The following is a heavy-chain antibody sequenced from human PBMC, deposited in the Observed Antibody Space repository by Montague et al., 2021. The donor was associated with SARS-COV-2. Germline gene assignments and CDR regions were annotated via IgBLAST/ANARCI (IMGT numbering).Heavy chain of an antibody. J-gene: IGHJ4*02. CDR3: AGQRKATVVTDLLFDY. D-gene: IGHD4-23*01. CDR1: GGSISSYY. CDR2: IYYSGST. Sequence: SETLSLTCTVSGGSISSYYWSWIRQPPGRGPEWIGYIYYSGSTNYNPSLKSRVTISVDTSKNQFSLKLSSVTAADTAVYYCAGQRKATVVTDLLFDYWGQETLVTVSS. V-gene: IGHV4-59*08.